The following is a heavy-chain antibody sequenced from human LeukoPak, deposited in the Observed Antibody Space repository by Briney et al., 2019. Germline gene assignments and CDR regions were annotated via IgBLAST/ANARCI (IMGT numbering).Heavy chain of an antibody. CDR1: GFTFSSYD. Sequence: NPGGSLRLSCAASGFTFSSYDMTWVRQAPGRGLEWVSSIRPSGDNTYYGDSVKGRFTISRDNAKNSLYLQMNSLRAEDTAVYYCAGEYYDFWSGTYYDYVWGSYRYKRDAFDIWGQGTMVTVSS. J-gene: IGHJ3*02. D-gene: IGHD3-16*02. V-gene: IGHV3-21*01. CDR2: IRPSGDNT. CDR3: AGEYYDFWSGTYYDYVWGSYRYKRDAFDI.